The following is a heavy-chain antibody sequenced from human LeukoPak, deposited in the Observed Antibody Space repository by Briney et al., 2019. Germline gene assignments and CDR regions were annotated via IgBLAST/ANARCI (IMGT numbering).Heavy chain of an antibody. Sequence: TSETLSLTCTVSGGSISSGGYYWSWIRQHPGKGLEWIGYIYYSGSTYYNPSLNSRVTISVDTSKNQFSLKLSSVTAADTAVYYCARGVEWLFSYYYYMDVWGKGATVTVSS. CDR1: GGSISSGGYY. J-gene: IGHJ6*03. D-gene: IGHD3-3*01. CDR3: ARGVEWLFSYYYYMDV. V-gene: IGHV4-31*03. CDR2: IYYSGST.